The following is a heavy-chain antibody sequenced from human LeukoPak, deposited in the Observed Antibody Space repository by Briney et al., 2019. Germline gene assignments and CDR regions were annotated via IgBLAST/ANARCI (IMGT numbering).Heavy chain of an antibody. Sequence: SETLSLTCTVSGSSISSGDYYWSWIRQPPGKGLEWIGYIYYSGSTYYNPSPKSRVTISIQTSKNQFSLKLTSVTAADTAVYYCAGDYGDLLTGIRFDTWGQGTLVTVSS. D-gene: IGHD4-17*01. CDR2: IYYSGST. CDR3: AGDYGDLLTGIRFDT. V-gene: IGHV4-30-4*01. J-gene: IGHJ5*02. CDR1: GSSISSGDYY.